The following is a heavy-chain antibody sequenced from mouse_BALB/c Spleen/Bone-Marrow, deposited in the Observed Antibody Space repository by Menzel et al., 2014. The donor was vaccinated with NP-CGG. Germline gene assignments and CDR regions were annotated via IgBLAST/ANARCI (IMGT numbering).Heavy chain of an antibody. D-gene: IGHD2-3*01. Sequence: EVQVVESGGGLVKPGGSLKLSCAASGFTFSDYYMYWVRPTPEKRLEWVATISDGGGYISYKDSVKGRFTISRDNAKNNLYLQMSSLKSEDTAMYYCLGGYYPGFASWGQGTLVTVSA. CDR3: LGGYYPGFAS. V-gene: IGHV5-4*02. J-gene: IGHJ3*01. CDR1: GFTFSDYY. CDR2: ISDGGGYI.